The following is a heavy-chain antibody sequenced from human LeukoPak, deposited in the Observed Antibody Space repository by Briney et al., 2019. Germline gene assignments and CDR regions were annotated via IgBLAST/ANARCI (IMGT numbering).Heavy chain of an antibody. CDR1: GFTFSSYA. CDR3: TRHSPSYYYDSSGYYRIAEYFQH. Sequence: GGSLRLSCAASGFTFSSYAMHWVRQAPGKGLEWVAVITYDGINKYYADSVKGRFTISRDNSKNTAYLQMNSLKTEDTAVYYCTRHSPSYYYDSSGYYRIAEYFQHWGQGTLVTVSS. V-gene: IGHV3-30-3*01. D-gene: IGHD3-22*01. J-gene: IGHJ1*01. CDR2: ITYDGINK.